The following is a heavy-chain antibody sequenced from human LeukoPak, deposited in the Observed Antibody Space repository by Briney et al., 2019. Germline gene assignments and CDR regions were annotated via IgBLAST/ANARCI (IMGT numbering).Heavy chain of an antibody. CDR2: FDPEDGET. CDR1: GYTLTELS. D-gene: IGHD3-22*01. J-gene: IGHJ5*02. V-gene: IGHV1-24*01. CDR3: ARDYYDSSGYQGWFDP. Sequence: ASVKVSCKVSGYTLTELSMHWVRQAPGKGLEWMGGFDPEDGETIYAQKFQGRVTMTEDTSTDTAYMELSSLRSEDTAVYYCARDYYDSSGYQGWFDPWGQGTLVTVSS.